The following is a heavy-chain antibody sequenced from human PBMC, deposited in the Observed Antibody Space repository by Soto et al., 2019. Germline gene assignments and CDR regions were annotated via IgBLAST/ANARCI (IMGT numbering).Heavy chain of an antibody. D-gene: IGHD2-15*01. CDR2: IYYSGST. V-gene: IGHV4-31*03. CDR3: ARLGGYCDRTGCYGYYALDV. Sequence: PSETLSLTCTVSGGSINSGGYYWSWIRQHPGKGLEHIGYIYYSGSTYYNPSLKSRVTISVDTSKNQFSLKLSSVTAADTAVYYCARLGGYCDRTGCYGYYALDVWGQGTTVTVSS. CDR1: GGSINSGGYY. J-gene: IGHJ6*02.